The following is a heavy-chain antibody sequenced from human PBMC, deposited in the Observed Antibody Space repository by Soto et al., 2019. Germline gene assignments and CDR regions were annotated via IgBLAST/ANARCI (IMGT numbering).Heavy chain of an antibody. J-gene: IGHJ6*02. CDR2: IYYSGST. CDR1: GGSVSSGSYY. CDR3: ATSSSPNGLYYYGMDV. V-gene: IGHV4-61*01. D-gene: IGHD6-6*01. Sequence: SETLSLTCTVSGGSVSSGSYYWSWIRQPPGKGLEWIGYIYYSGSTNYNPSLKSRVTISVDTSKNQFSLKLSSVTAADTAVYYCATSSSPNGLYYYGMDVWGQGTTVTVSS.